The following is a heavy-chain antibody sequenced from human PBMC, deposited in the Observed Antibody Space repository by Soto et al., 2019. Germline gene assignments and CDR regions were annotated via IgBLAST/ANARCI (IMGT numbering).Heavy chain of an antibody. Sequence: SVKVSCKASGGTFSSYAISWVRQAPGQGLEWMGGIIPIFGTANYAQKFQGRVTITADESTSTAYMELSSLRSEDTAVYYCAGYYYDSSGYSHLGAFDIWGQGTMVTVSS. CDR3: AGYYYDSSGYSHLGAFDI. V-gene: IGHV1-69*13. D-gene: IGHD3-22*01. CDR2: IIPIFGTA. J-gene: IGHJ3*02. CDR1: GGTFSSYA.